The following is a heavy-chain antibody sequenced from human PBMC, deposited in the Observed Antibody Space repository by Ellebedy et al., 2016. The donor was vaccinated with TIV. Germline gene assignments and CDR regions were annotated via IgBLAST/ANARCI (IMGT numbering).Heavy chain of an antibody. V-gene: IGHV3-21*01. CDR2: ISTRSTYI. J-gene: IGHJ4*02. CDR3: ARAVSGYYDY. CDR1: GFTFSTYT. Sequence: GGSLRLXXAASGFTFSTYTMNWVRQAPGKGLEWVSSISTRSTYIYYADSVKGRFTISRDNAKSSLSLQINSLRAEDTAVYFCARAVSGYYDYWGQGTLVPVSS. D-gene: IGHD6-19*01.